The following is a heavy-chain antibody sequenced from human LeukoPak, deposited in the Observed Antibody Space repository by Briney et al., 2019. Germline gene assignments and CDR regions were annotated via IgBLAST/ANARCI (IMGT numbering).Heavy chain of an antibody. CDR1: GFTFSSCG. D-gene: IGHD1-14*01. CDR3: ATETIGRHYDY. Sequence: PGGSLRLSCAASGFTFSSCGFNWVRQAPGKGLEWVSSIGPTGTDRYYADSVRGRFTISRDNAKNSMYLQMDSLRDEDTAVYYCATETIGRHYDYWGQGTMLTVSS. CDR2: IGPTGTDR. J-gene: IGHJ4*02. V-gene: IGHV3-21*01.